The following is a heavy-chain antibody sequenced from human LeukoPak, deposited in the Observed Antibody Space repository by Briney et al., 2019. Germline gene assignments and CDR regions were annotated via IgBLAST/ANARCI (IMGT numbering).Heavy chain of an antibody. CDR1: GFTFSDYY. D-gene: IGHD3-10*01. CDR2: ISKSGTST. CDR3: ARVRSSGSPLDY. J-gene: IGHJ4*02. Sequence: GGSLRLSCAASGFTFSDYYMSWIRQAPGKGLEWVSYISKSGTSTKYADSVKGRFSISRDNAKQSLYLQLNSLTAEDTAVYYCARVRSSGSPLDYWRQGTLVTVSS. V-gene: IGHV3-11*05.